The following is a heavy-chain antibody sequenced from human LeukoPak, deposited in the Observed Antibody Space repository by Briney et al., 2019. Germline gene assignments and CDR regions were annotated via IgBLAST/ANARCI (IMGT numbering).Heavy chain of an antibody. CDR3: AREYWSGSAFDY. D-gene: IGHD3-3*01. CDR2: LSATGGAT. J-gene: IGHJ4*02. CDR1: GFTLSGEA. V-gene: IGHV3-23*01. Sequence: PGGSLRLSCAVSGFTLSGEAMSWVRQAPGKGLEWVSALSATGGATYYADSVKGRFTISRDISKNTLYLQINSLRDEDTAVYYCAREYWSGSAFDYWGQGTLVTVSS.